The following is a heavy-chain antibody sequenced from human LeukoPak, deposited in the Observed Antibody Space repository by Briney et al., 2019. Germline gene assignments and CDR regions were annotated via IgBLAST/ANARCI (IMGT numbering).Heavy chain of an antibody. V-gene: IGHV4-30-4*07. CDR2: IHDSGST. Sequence: SETLSLTCAVSGDSISSGGYSWSWIRQTPGKGLEWIAYIHDSGSTYNNPSLKTRLSISIDTSKNQFSLKLSSVTAADTAVYYCARVSGYDWKAYDLDYWGQGTLVTVSS. J-gene: IGHJ4*02. D-gene: IGHD5-12*01. CDR3: ARVSGYDWKAYDLDY. CDR1: GDSISSGGYS.